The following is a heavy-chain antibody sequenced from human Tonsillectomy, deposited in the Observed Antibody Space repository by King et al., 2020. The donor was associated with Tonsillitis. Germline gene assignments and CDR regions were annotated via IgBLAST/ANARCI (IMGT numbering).Heavy chain of an antibody. J-gene: IGHJ2*01. CDR2: IIPIFGTA. D-gene: IGHD2-21*02. V-gene: IGHV1-69*01. Sequence: QLVQSGAEVKKPGSSVKVSCKASGGTFSSYAISWVRQAPGQGLEWMGGIIPIFGTANYAQKFQGRVTITADESTSTAYMELSSLRSEDTAVYYCASWTALVGIVVVTAIPRYFDLWGRGALVTVSS. CDR1: GGTFSSYA. CDR3: ASWTALVGIVVVTAIPRYFDL.